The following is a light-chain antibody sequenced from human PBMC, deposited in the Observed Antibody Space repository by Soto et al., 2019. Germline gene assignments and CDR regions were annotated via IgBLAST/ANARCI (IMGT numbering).Light chain of an antibody. CDR1: ESLLHTNGNNY. CDR2: FGS. V-gene: IGKV2-28*01. J-gene: IGKJ1*01. Sequence: DIVITQSPLSLRVTPGEPASISCIWSESLLHTNGNNYLDWYLQKPGQSPQLLIYFGSTRASGVPDRFSGSGSDTDFTLTISRVEAEDVGVYYCMQALQTRWTFGQGTKV. CDR3: MQALQTRWT.